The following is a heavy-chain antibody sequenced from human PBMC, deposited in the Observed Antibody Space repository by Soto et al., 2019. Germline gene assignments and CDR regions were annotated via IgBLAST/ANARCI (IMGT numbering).Heavy chain of an antibody. V-gene: IGHV3-13*01. D-gene: IGHD2-2*01. CDR3: ARRTTDKAAYYMDV. Sequence: PGGSLRLSCAASGFIFSSYDVYWVHQAPGKGLEWVSVITTTGDTYYAASVKGRFTISRENAENSLYLQMNSLRAEDAAVYYCARRTTDKAAYYMDVWGKGTTVTVSS. J-gene: IGHJ6*03. CDR1: GFIFSSYD. CDR2: ITTTGDT.